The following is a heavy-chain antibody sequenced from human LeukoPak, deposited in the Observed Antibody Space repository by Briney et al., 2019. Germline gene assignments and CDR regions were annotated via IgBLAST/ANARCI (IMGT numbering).Heavy chain of an antibody. CDR3: ARETPDSSGWD. CDR1: GFTFNNYD. CDR2: IHYDGDYK. D-gene: IGHD6-19*01. J-gene: IGHJ4*02. V-gene: IGHV3-30*02. Sequence: GGSLRLSCAASGFTFNNYDMHWVRQAPGKGLEWVTFIHYDGDYKYYADSVKGRFTISRDNSKNTLYLQMNSLRAEDTAVYYCARETPDSSGWDWGQGTLVTVSS.